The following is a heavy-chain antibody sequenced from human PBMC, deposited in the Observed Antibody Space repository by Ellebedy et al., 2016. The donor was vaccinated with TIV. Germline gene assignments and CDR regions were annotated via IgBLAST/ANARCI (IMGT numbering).Heavy chain of an antibody. V-gene: IGHV3-7*03. J-gene: IGHJ6*02. CDR1: GFSVSNYW. CDR3: AREVV. Sequence: GESLKTSCAASGFSVSNYWMSWVRQAPGQGPEWVANIKEDGSEKDSVDSVKGRFTISKDNAKNSLYLQMNNLRVEDTAIYYCAREVVWGQGATVTVSS. CDR2: IKEDGSEK.